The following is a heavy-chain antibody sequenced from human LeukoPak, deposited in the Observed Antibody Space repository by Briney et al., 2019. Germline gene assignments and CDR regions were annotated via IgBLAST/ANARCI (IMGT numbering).Heavy chain of an antibody. V-gene: IGHV3-23*01. CDR3: AKVRDHCSGGSCYQSFDP. CDR2: ISGSGGST. D-gene: IGHD2-15*01. Sequence: PGGSLRLSCAASGFTFSSYAMSWVRQAPGKGLEWVSAISGSGGSTYYADSVKGRFTISRDNSKNTLYLQMNSLRAEDTAVYYCAKVRDHCSGGSCYQSFDPWGQGTLVTVSS. CDR1: GFTFSSYA. J-gene: IGHJ5*02.